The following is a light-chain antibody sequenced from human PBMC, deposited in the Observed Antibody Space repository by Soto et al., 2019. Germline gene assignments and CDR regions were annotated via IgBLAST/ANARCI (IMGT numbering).Light chain of an antibody. CDR2: KAS. CDR3: QHYNRYSEA. V-gene: IGKV1-5*03. Sequence: DIQMTPSPSTLSGYIGDRVTITCRASQTISSWLAWYQQKPGKAPTLMIYKASTLKSGVPSRFSGSGSGTEFTLTISSLQPDDFATYYCQHYNRYSEAFGQGTKVDIK. J-gene: IGKJ1*01. CDR1: QTISSW.